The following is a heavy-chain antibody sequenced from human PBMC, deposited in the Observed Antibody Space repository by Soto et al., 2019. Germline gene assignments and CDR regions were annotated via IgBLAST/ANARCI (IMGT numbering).Heavy chain of an antibody. CDR1: GFTFSSYA. CDR3: AKLWFGELAPFEY. V-gene: IGHV3-23*01. D-gene: IGHD3-10*01. Sequence: EAQLLESGGGLVQPGGSLRISCEASGFTFSSYAMTWVRQAPATGLEWVSGVSGGGGKTYYADSVKGRFTISRDNSKNTLYLQMNSLRAEDTAVYYCAKLWFGELAPFEYWGQGTLVTVSS. J-gene: IGHJ4*02. CDR2: VSGGGGKT.